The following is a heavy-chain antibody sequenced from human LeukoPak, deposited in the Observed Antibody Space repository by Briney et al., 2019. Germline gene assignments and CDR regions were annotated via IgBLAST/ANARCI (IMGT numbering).Heavy chain of an antibody. J-gene: IGHJ4*02. CDR2: ISYDGTNK. CDR3: ARDLPSGSYFDTLTGSGTFGY. V-gene: IGHV3-30*01. Sequence: PGRSLRLSCAASGFTFSSYAMHWVRQAPGQGLEWVAVISYDGTNKYYADSVKGRFTISSDISKSTLYLQMNSLRAEDTAVYFCARDLPSGSYFDTLTGSGTFGYWGQGTLVTVSS. CDR1: GFTFSSYA. D-gene: IGHD3-9*01.